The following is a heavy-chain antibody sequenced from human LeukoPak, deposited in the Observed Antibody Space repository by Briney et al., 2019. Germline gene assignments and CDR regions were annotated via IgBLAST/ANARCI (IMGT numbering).Heavy chain of an antibody. V-gene: IGHV4-4*09. J-gene: IGHJ6*03. D-gene: IGHD3-10*01. CDR3: ARVPYYYGSGSRLGPQYYYMDV. CDR1: GCSISSYY. Sequence: PSETLSLTCTVSGCSISSYYWSWIRQPPGKGLEWIGYIYTSGSTNYNPSLRSRVTISVDTSKNQFSLKLSSVTAADTAVYYCARVPYYYGSGSRLGPQYYYMDVWGKGTTVTVSS. CDR2: IYTSGST.